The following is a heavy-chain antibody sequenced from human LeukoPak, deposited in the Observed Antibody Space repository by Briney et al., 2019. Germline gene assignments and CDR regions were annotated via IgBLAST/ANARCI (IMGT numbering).Heavy chain of an antibody. CDR1: GGTFSSYT. CDR3: ARGPEGRITIFGVVIYNCFDP. V-gene: IGHV1-69*15. D-gene: IGHD3-3*01. CDR2: IIPIFGTA. Sequence: SSVKVSCKASGGTFSSYTISWVRQAPGQGLEWMGRIIPIFGTANYAQKFQGRVTITADESTSTVYMELSSLRSEDTAVYHCARGPEGRITIFGVVIYNCFDPWGQGTLVTVSS. J-gene: IGHJ5*02.